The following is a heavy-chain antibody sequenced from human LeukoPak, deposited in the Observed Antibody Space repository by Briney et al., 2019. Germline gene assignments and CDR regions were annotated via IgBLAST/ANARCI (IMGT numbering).Heavy chain of an antibody. V-gene: IGHV1-69*04. D-gene: IGHD2-15*01. Sequence: GASGKVSCKASGGTFSSYTISWVRQAPGQGLEWMGRIIPILGIANYAQKFQGRVTITADKSTSTAYMELSSLRSEDTAVYYCAREDRYCSGGSCYSALDYYYYYYMDVWGKGTTVTVSS. CDR1: GGTFSSYT. CDR3: AREDRYCSGGSCYSALDYYYYYYMDV. J-gene: IGHJ6*03. CDR2: IIPILGIA.